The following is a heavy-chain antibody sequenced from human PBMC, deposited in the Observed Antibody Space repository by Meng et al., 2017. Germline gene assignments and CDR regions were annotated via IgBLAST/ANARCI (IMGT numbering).Heavy chain of an antibody. CDR1: GFTFSSYA. CDR2: IKKDGSEK. Sequence: GGSLRLSCAASGFTFSSYAMSWVRQAPGKGLEWVANIKKDGSEKYYVDSVKGRFTISRDNAKNSLYLQMDSLRAEDTAVYYCASVAWWVGAMFLDYWGQGNPVNGAS. CDR3: ASVAWWVGAMFLDY. J-gene: IGHJ4*03. D-gene: IGHD1-26*01. V-gene: IGHV3-7*01.